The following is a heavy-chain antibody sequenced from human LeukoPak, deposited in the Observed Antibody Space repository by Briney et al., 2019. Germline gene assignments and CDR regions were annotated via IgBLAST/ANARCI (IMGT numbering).Heavy chain of an antibody. CDR2: IYHSGST. Sequence: SETLSLTCTVSGGSIRSTNYYWSWIRQDPAKGLEWIGYIYHSGSTYYNPALKSRVTISLDTSKNQFSLKLRSVTVADTAVYYCTRANYYDSTGYLPVVYPSDYWGQGTLVTVSS. J-gene: IGHJ4*02. CDR1: GGSIRSTNYY. V-gene: IGHV4-31*03. CDR3: TRANYYDSTGYLPVVYPSDY. D-gene: IGHD3-22*01.